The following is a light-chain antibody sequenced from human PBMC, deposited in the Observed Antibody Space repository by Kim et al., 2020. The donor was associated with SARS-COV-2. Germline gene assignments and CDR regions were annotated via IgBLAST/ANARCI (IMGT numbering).Light chain of an antibody. CDR1: SPRSYY. J-gene: IGLJ2*01. CDR2: GKN. CDR3: NSRDSSGNHLV. Sequence: SSELTQDSAVSAALGQTVRITCQGDSPRSYYASWYQQKPGQAPVLVIYGKNNRPSGIPDRFSGSSSGNTASLTITGSQAEDEADYYCNSRDSSGNHLVFGGGTQLTVL. V-gene: IGLV3-19*01.